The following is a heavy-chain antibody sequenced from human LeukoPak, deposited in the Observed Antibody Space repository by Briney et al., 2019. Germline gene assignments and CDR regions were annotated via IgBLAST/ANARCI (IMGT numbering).Heavy chain of an antibody. CDR1: GGSFSGYY. V-gene: IGHV4-34*01. J-gene: IGHJ5*02. Sequence: SETLSLTCAVYGGSFSGYYWSWIRQPPGKGLEWIGSVYHSGITFYNPSLKSRITISVDTSKNQFSLKLTSVTAADTAVYYCAREGTVRWFDPWGQGTLVTVSS. CDR2: VYHSGIT. D-gene: IGHD1-14*01. CDR3: AREGTVRWFDP.